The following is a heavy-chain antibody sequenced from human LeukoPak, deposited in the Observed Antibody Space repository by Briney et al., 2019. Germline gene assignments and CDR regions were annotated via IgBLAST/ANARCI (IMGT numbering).Heavy chain of an antibody. CDR2: ISGSGGST. CDR1: GFPLSDAW. J-gene: IGHJ4*02. D-gene: IGHD6-19*01. V-gene: IGHV3-23*01. CDR3: AKGKVAGTGLFDY. Sequence: GGSLRLSCAVSGFPLSDAWMNWVRQAPGKGLEWVSAISGSGGSTYYADSVKGRFTISRDNSKNTLYLQMNSLRAEDTAVYYCAKGKVAGTGLFDYWGQGTLVTVSS.